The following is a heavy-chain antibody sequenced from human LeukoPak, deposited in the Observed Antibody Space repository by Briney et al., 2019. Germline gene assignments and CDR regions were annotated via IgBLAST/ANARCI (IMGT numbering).Heavy chain of an antibody. D-gene: IGHD6-19*01. V-gene: IGHV4-39*01. CDR1: GASISSSSYY. CDR3: ATSGWYLLPGVY. CDR2: IYYSGST. Sequence: SETLSLTCTVSGASISSSSYYWGWIRQPPGKGLEWIGSIYYSGSTYYNPSLKSRVTISVDTSKNQFSLKLSSVTAADTAVYYCATSGWYLLPGVYWGQGTLVTVSS. J-gene: IGHJ4*02.